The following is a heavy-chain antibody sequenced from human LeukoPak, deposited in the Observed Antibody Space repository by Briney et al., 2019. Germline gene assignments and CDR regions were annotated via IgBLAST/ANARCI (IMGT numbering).Heavy chain of an antibody. J-gene: IGHJ4*02. CDR3: AKERVEMATILDY. D-gene: IGHD5-24*01. CDR2: IRYDESK. Sequence: GGSLRLSCAASGFTFSNFGMHWVRQAPGKGLEWVAFIRYDESKYYAEYVRGRFTISRDNSKNTLYLQMNSLRAEDTAVYYCAKERVEMATILDYWGQGTLVTVSS. CDR1: GFTFSNFG. V-gene: IGHV3-30*02.